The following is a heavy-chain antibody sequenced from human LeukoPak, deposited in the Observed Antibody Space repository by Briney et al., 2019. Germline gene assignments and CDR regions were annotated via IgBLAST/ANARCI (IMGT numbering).Heavy chain of an antibody. CDR3: ARDSGSSWYFYYYYYMDV. Sequence: ASVKVSCKASGYTFTSYGISWVRQAPGQGLEWMGWISAYNGNTNYAQKLQGRVTMTTDTPTSTAYMELRSLRSDDTAVYYCARDSGSSWYFYYYYYMDVWGKGTRSPSP. CDR1: GYTFTSYG. J-gene: IGHJ6*03. CDR2: ISAYNGNT. D-gene: IGHD6-13*01. V-gene: IGHV1-18*01.